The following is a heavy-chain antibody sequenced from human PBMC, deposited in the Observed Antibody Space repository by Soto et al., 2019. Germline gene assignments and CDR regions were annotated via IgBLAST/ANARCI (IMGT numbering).Heavy chain of an antibody. J-gene: IGHJ4*02. V-gene: IGHV3-23*01. CDR3: AKVSSSWYAGFFDL. D-gene: IGHD6-13*01. CDR2: LSDSGGSI. CDR1: GFTFSRHA. Sequence: EVQLLESGGGLVQPGGSLRLSCTASGFTFSRHAMTWVRQAPGKGLEWVSGLSDSGGSIYYADSVKGRFTISRDNSMNTLYLQMNAPRAEYTAIYYCAKVSSSWYAGFFDLWGQGTLVTVSS.